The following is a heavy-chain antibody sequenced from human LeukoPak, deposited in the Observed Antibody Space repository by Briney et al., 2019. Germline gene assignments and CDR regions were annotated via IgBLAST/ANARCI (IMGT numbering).Heavy chain of an antibody. D-gene: IGHD1-26*01. CDR3: AKDPPSSGTTFDY. Sequence: GGSLRLSCVASGFTFSDYAMNWVRQAPGKGLEWVSTFKTNYNQVYYAESVRARFTISTDNSKNTLYLQMNSLRAEDTAVYYCAKDPPSSGTTFDYWGQGTLVTVSS. CDR2: FKTNYNQV. J-gene: IGHJ4*02. V-gene: IGHV3-23*05. CDR1: GFTFSDYA.